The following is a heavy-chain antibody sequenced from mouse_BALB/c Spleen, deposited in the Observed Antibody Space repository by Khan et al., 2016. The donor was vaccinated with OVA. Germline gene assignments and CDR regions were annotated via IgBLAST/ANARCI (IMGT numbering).Heavy chain of an antibody. J-gene: IGHJ2*01. CDR1: GYSITSGYG. D-gene: IGHD1-2*01. V-gene: IGHV3-2*02. CDR2: ISYSGST. Sequence: EVQLQELGPGLVKPSQSLSLTCTVTGYSITSGYGWNWIRRFPGNKLEWMGYISYSGSTNYTPSLKSRISITRDTSKNQFFLQLNSVTTEDTATYYCARAARIKYWGQGTTLTVSS. CDR3: ARAARIKY.